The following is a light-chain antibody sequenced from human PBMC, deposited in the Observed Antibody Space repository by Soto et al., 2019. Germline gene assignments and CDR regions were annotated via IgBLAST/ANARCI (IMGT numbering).Light chain of an antibody. CDR1: SSDIGAYNF. J-gene: IGLJ2*01. CDR2: DVN. Sequence: QSLLAQPPSVYWSPGQSITLSCTGTSSDIGAYNFVSWYQQHPGKAPKLMLYDVNIRPSGVSNRFSGSKSGNTASLTISGLQAEDEADYYCTSWTTSTTMIFGGGTKVTVV. CDR3: TSWTTSTTMI. V-gene: IGLV2-14*03.